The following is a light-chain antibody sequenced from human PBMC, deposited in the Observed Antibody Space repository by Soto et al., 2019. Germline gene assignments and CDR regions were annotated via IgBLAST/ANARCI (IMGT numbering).Light chain of an antibody. V-gene: IGKV3-20*01. Sequence: VSTQSPATVALSPGGRATLSYRASQSVSSNFLAWYQQRPGQAPRLLIYGASNRDTGVPDRFSGSGSGTDFTLTISRLEPEDFAVYYCQQYGSSPRTFGQGTKVDIK. CDR1: QSVSSNF. CDR2: GAS. CDR3: QQYGSSPRT. J-gene: IGKJ1*01.